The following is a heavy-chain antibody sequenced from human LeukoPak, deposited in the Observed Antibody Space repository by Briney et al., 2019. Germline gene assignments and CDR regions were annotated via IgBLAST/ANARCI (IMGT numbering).Heavy chain of an antibody. V-gene: IGHV3-48*01. CDR3: ARGPNYGGKVKP. J-gene: IGHJ5*02. Sequence: GGSLRLSCAASGFTFSSYSMNWVRQAPGKGLEWVSYISSSSSTIYYADSVKGRFTISRDNSKNTLYLQMNSLRAEDTAVYYCARGPNYGGKVKPWGQGTLVTVSS. D-gene: IGHD4-23*01. CDR2: ISSSSSTI. CDR1: GFTFSSYS.